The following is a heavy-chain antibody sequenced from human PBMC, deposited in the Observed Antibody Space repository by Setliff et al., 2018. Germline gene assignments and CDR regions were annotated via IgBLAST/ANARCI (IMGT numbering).Heavy chain of an antibody. D-gene: IGHD6-13*01. CDR1: GYTFTSYY. V-gene: IGHV1-46*01. CDR2: INPSGGST. Sequence: GASVKVSCKASGYTFTSYYMHWVRQAPGQGLEWMGIINPSGGSTSYAQKFQGRVTMTRDTSTSTVYMELSSLRSEDTAVYYCARGQAIRIRAAAGMWDRWGQGTLVTVSS. J-gene: IGHJ4*02. CDR3: ARGQAIRIRAAAGMWDR.